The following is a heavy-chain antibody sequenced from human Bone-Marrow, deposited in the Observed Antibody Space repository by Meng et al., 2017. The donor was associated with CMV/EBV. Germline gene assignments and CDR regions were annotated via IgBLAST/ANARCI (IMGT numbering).Heavy chain of an antibody. D-gene: IGHD3-3*01. CDR2: IIPIFGTA. J-gene: IGHJ6*01. CDR3: ARGITYYDFWSGSNYYYYGMDV. Sequence: SVKVSCKASGGTFSSYAISWVRQAPGQGLEWMGGIIPIFGTANYAQKFQGRVTITTDESTSTAYMELSSLRSEDTAVYYCARGITYYDFWSGSNYYYYGMDVWGQGTTVTGSS. CDR1: GGTFSSYA. V-gene: IGHV1-69*05.